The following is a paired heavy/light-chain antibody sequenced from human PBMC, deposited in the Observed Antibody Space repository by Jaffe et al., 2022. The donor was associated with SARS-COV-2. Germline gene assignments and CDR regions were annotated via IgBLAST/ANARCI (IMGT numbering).Heavy chain of an antibody. D-gene: IGHD2-2*01. CDR1: GGTFSSYA. CDR2: IIPIFGTA. J-gene: IGHJ6*03. Sequence: QVQLVQSGAEVKKPGSSVKVSCKASGGTFSSYAISWVRQAPGQGLEWMGGIIPIFGTANYAQKFQGRVTITADESTSTAYMELSSLRSEDTAVYYCARGSDIVVVPAAIHYYYYMDVWGKGTTVTVSS. V-gene: IGHV1-69*01. CDR3: ARGSDIVVVPAAIHYYYYMDV.
Light chain of an antibody. CDR2: DAS. CDR1: QSVSSY. V-gene: IGKV3-11*01. Sequence: EIVLTQSPATLSLSPGERATLSCRASQSVSSYLAWYQQKPGQAPRLLIYDASNRATGIPARFSGSGSGTDFTLTISSLEPEDFAVYYCQQRSNWLRDTFGQGTKLEIK. J-gene: IGKJ2*01. CDR3: QQRSNWLRDT.